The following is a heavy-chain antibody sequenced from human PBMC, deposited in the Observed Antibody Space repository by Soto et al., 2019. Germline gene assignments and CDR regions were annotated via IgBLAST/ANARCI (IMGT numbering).Heavy chain of an antibody. J-gene: IGHJ5*02. CDR3: ARGQRFSDWFDP. V-gene: IGHV4-4*07. CDR1: GDSMTSYY. D-gene: IGHD3-3*01. CDR2: VYSSGGT. Sequence: SETLSLTCTVSGDSMTSYYWTWIRQPAGKGLEWIGRVYSSGGTHYNPSLKSRVTISLDTSKNQFSLRLLSVTDADTAVYFCARGQRFSDWFDPWGQGTLVTVSS.